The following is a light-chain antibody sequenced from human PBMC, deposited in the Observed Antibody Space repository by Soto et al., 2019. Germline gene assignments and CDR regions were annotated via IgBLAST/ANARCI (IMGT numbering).Light chain of an antibody. CDR1: QTISIY. V-gene: IGKV3-11*01. CDR3: QQWSNWPPEIT. J-gene: IGKJ5*01. CDR2: DAS. Sequence: EIVLTQSPATLSLSPGERATLSCRASQTISIYLAWYQQRPGQAPRLLIYDASERDAGIPARFSGCGSGTDFTLTISSLEPEDFAVYYCQQWSNWPPEITLGQGTRLDIK.